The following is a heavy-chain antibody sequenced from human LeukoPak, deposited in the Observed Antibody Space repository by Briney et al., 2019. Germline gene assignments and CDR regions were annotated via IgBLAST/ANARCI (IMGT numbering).Heavy chain of an antibody. J-gene: IGHJ5*02. V-gene: IGHV4-4*02. Sequence: SGTLSLTCGVSGGSISNTNWWTWVRQPPGKGLEWIGKIYHSGGTNYNPSLKSRVTISVDKSKNQFSLNLSSVTAADTSVYYCAREAAGQWFDPWGQGTLVTVSS. CDR1: GGSISNTNW. CDR2: IYHSGGT. D-gene: IGHD6-25*01. CDR3: AREAAGQWFDP.